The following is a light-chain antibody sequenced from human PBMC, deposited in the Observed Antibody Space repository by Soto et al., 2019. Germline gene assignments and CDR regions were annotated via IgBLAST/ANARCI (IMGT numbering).Light chain of an antibody. CDR3: QQYGDSTYT. V-gene: IGKV3-20*01. CDR1: QSVSSTH. J-gene: IGKJ2*01. CDR2: GAS. Sequence: EIVLTQTPGTLSLSPGERATLSCRASQSVSSTHLAWYQQIPGQAPRLLIYGASSRATGIADRFSGCGSGTDFTLTISRLEPEDFAVYYCQQYGDSTYTFGQGTNLEIK.